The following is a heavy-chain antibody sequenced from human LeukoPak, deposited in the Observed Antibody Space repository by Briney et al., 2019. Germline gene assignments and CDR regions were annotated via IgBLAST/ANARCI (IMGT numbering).Heavy chain of an antibody. CDR2: IYSGGST. J-gene: IGHJ4*02. CDR3: ARALYDFWSGYTLDY. Sequence: GGSLRLSCAASGFTVSSNYMSWVRQAPGKGLEWVSVIYSGGSTYYGDSVKGRFTISRDNSKNTLYLQMNSLRAEDTAVYYCARALYDFWSGYTLDYWGQGTLVTVSS. D-gene: IGHD3-3*01. CDR1: GFTVSSNY. V-gene: IGHV3-66*02.